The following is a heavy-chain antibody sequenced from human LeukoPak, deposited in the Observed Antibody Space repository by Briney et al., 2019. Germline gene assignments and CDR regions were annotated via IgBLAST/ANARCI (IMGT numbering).Heavy chain of an antibody. CDR2: IYYSGST. J-gene: IGHJ4*02. V-gene: IGHV4-39*01. CDR1: GLSLSTSGTH. D-gene: IGHD3-3*01. Sequence: SGPTLVNPTQTLTLTCTFSGLSLSTSGTHVGWIRQPPGKGLEGIGSIYYSGSTYYNPSLKSRVTISVDTSKNQSSLKLSSVTAADTAVYYCARHPSGYDFWSDYWGQGTLVTVSS. CDR3: ARHPSGYDFWSDY.